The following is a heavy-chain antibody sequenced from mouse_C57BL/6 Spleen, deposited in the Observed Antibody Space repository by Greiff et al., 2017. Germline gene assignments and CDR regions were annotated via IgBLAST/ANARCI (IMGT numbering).Heavy chain of an antibody. CDR1: GYTFTSYW. Sequence: QVQLQQPGAELVRPGSSVKLSCKASGYTFTSYWMHWVKQRPIQGLEWIGNIDPSDSETHYNQKFKDKATLTVDKSSSTAYMQLSSLTSEDSAVYYCASLDSSGSAWFAYWGQGTLVTVSA. D-gene: IGHD3-2*02. CDR3: ASLDSSGSAWFAY. V-gene: IGHV1-52*01. J-gene: IGHJ3*01. CDR2: IDPSDSET.